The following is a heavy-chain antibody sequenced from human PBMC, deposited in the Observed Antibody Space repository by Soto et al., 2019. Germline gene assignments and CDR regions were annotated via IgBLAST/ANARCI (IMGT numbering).Heavy chain of an antibody. J-gene: IGHJ4*02. Sequence: QLQLQESGPGLVKPSETLSLTCPVSGGSISSSSYYWGWIRQPPGKGLEWIGSIYYSGSTYYNPSLKSRVTISVDTSKNQCSLKLSSVTAADTAVYYCASRVVAATFADYWGQGTLVTVSS. V-gene: IGHV4-39*01. CDR2: IYYSGST. CDR3: ASRVVAATFADY. D-gene: IGHD2-15*01. CDR1: GGSISSSSYY.